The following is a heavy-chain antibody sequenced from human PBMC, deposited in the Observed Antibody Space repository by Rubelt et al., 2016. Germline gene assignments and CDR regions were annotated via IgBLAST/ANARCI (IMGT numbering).Heavy chain of an antibody. D-gene: IGHD5-18*01. Sequence: QVQLVQSGAEVKKPGASVKVSCKASGYTFTSYYMHWVRQAPGQGLEWMGIINPSGGSTSYAQKFQGRVTMTRDTSTSTVYMELSSLRSEDTAVYYCAEVGDRIQLWLNAFDIWGQGTMVTVSS. CDR3: AEVGDRIQLWLNAFDI. V-gene: IGHV1-46*01. CDR1: GYTFTSYY. J-gene: IGHJ3*02. CDR2: INPSGGST.